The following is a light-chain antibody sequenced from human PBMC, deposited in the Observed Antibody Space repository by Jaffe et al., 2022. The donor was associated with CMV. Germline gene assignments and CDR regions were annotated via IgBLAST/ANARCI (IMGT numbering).Light chain of an antibody. J-gene: IGLJ2*01. CDR1: KLQYEH. CDR3: QTWDGTHVV. Sequence: SYELTQPPSVSVSPGQTASITCSGDKLQYEHVCWFQQKSGQSPVLVIYQNSMRPSGIPERFSGSTSGNTVTLTISGTQAMDEADYYCQTWDGTHVVFGGGTKLTVL. V-gene: IGLV3-1*01. CDR2: QNS.